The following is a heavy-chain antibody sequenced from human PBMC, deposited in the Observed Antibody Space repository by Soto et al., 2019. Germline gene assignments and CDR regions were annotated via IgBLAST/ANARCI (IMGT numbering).Heavy chain of an antibody. Sequence: GVSLKISCKASGYDFASFWIVWVRQVPGKGLEWVGFLFPDDSDVTYSPPFQGQVTISADKSTTTAYVHWRDLRASDPAIYYRARYRNAGWFDPWGRGTPVTVSS. CDR2: LFPDDSDV. CDR3: ARYRNAGWFDP. D-gene: IGHD4-4*01. CDR1: GYDFASFW. V-gene: IGHV5-51*06. J-gene: IGHJ5*02.